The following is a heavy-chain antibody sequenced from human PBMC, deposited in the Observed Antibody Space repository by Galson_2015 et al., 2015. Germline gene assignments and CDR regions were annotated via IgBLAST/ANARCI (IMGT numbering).Heavy chain of an antibody. CDR3: AKDRAFDI. J-gene: IGHJ3*02. V-gene: IGHV3-9*01. CDR2: IGWNSGSL. Sequence: SLRLSCAASGFTFDDYAMHWVRQAPGKGPEWVSGIGWNSGSLGYADSVKGRFTISRDNAKNSLYLQMNSLRAEDTALYYCAKDRAFDIWGQGTMVTVSS. CDR1: GFTFDDYA.